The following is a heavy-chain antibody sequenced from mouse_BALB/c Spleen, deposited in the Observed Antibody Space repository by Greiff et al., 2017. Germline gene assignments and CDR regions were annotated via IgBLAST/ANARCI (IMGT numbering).Heavy chain of an antibody. V-gene: IGHV1-7*01. CDR3: ARVASNYYGSSPYWYFDV. CDR2: INPSTGYT. J-gene: IGHJ1*01. CDR1: GYTFTSYW. D-gene: IGHD1-1*01. Sequence: QVQLQQSGAELAKPGASVKMSCKASGYTFTSYWMHWVKQRPGQGLEWVGYINPSTGYTEYNQKFKDKATLTADKSSSTAYMQLSSLTSEDSAVYYCARVASNYYGSSPYWYFDVWGAGTTVTVSS.